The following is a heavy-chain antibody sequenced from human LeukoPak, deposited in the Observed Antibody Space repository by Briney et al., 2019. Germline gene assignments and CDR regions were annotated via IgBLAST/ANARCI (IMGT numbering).Heavy chain of an antibody. J-gene: IGHJ4*02. CDR1: GFTFTRYS. Sequence: PGGSLRLSCAASGFTFTRYSMTWVRQAPGKGLEWVSYISSSSSTIHYADSVKGRFTISRDNTKNSLYLQMNSLRAEDTAVYYCAKVGVFYCSSTSCPLDYWGQGTLVTVSS. V-gene: IGHV3-48*04. CDR2: ISSSSSTI. CDR3: AKVGVFYCSSTSCPLDY. D-gene: IGHD2-2*01.